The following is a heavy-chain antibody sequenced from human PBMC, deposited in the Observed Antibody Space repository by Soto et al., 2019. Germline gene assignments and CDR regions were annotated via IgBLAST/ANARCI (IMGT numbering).Heavy chain of an antibody. D-gene: IGHD1-26*01. V-gene: IGHV4-59*01. CDR1: GGSISTYY. Sequence: SETLSLTCTVSGGSISTYYWTWVRQPPGKRLEWIGCIDYSGSTSYNPSLKSRLTISIDTFKNQFSLNLKSVTAADTAVYYCARARRSSGRMDAADIWGQGTMVTVSS. CDR2: IDYSGST. J-gene: IGHJ3*02. CDR3: ARARRSSGRMDAADI.